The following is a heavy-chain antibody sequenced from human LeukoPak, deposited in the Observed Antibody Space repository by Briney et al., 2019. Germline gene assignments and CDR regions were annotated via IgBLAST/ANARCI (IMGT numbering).Heavy chain of an antibody. D-gene: IGHD2-8*01. CDR1: GGSISSSNW. CDR3: TRSTNLEAFDI. CDR2: IYHSGST. V-gene: IGHV4-4*02. Sequence: PSETLSLTCAVSGGSISSSNWWSWVRQPPGKGLEWIGEIYHSGSTNYNPSLKGRVTISVDKSKNQCSLKLSSVTTADTAVYYCTRSTNLEAFDIWGQGTMVTVSS. J-gene: IGHJ3*02.